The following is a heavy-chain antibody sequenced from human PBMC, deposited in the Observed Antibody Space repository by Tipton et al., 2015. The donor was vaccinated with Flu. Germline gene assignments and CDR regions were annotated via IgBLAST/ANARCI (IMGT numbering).Heavy chain of an antibody. D-gene: IGHD6-13*01. V-gene: IGHV4-30-2*01. CDR2: NYHSGST. Sequence: LRLSCAVSGGSISSGGYSWIWIRQPPGKGLEWIGYNYHSGSTYYNASLKSRVTISVDRSKNQFSLKLSSVTAADTAVYYCARSTPIAATGWGMDVWGQGTTVTVSS. CDR1: GGSISSGGYS. J-gene: IGHJ6*02. CDR3: ARSTPIAATGWGMDV.